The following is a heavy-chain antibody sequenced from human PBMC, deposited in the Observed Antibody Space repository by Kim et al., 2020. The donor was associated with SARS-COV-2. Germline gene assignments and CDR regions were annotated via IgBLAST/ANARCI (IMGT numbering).Heavy chain of an antibody. Sequence: ASVKVSCRASGYTFTNYGLNWVRQAPGQRLEWMGRINADSGNTKYAQKFQGRVTITTDTSASTVYMELSSLTSEDAAVYYCARPMTTAYYTMHYWGQEAL. CDR1: GYTFTNYG. CDR3: ARPMTTAYYTMHY. V-gene: IGHV1-3*01. CDR2: INADSGNT. J-gene: IGHJ4*02. D-gene: IGHD2-21*01.